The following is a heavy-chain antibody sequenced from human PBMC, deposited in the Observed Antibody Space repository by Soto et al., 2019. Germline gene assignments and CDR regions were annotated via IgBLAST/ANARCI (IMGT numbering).Heavy chain of an antibody. J-gene: IGHJ6*03. V-gene: IGHV1-8*01. D-gene: IGHD1-20*01. CDR2: MNPNSGNT. CDR3: ARGGVDNWNYYYMDV. Sequence: ASVKVSCKASGYTFTSYDINWVRQATGQRLEWMGWMNPNSGNTGYAQKLQGRVTMTRNTSISTAYMELSSLRSEDTAVYYCARGGVDNWNYYYMDVWGKGTTVTVSS. CDR1: GYTFTSYD.